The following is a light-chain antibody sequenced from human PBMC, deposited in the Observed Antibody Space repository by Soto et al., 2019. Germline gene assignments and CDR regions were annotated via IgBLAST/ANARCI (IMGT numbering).Light chain of an antibody. CDR2: EVS. CDR3: STYTTGRTLV. CDR1: SSDVGDYKY. V-gene: IGLV2-14*01. J-gene: IGLJ1*01. Sequence: QSALTQPASVSGSPGQSITISCTGTSSDVGDYKYVSWYQRHPGKAPKALIYEVSNRPSGVSNRFSGSKSGNTASLSISGLQAEDEADYYFSTYTTGRTLVFGPGTKLTVL.